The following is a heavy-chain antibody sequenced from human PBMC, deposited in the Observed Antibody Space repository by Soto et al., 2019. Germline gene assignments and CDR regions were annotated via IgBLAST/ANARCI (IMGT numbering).Heavy chain of an antibody. V-gene: IGHV3-23*01. CDR1: GLTFGSRA. J-gene: IGHJ4*02. CDR3: ARGATESYPGSRIFDF. CDR2: ITDNGGDA. D-gene: IGHD3-10*01. Sequence: GGSLRLSCVASGLTFGSRAMSWVRQAPGAGLQWVATITDNGGDAKYADSVRGRFVISRDNSKKTLYLQMTSLTAEDSAMYFCARGATESYPGSRIFDFWGRGTLVTVSS.